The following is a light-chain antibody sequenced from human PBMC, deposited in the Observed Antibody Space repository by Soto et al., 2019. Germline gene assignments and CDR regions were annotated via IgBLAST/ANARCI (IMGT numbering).Light chain of an antibody. V-gene: IGKV3-20*01. CDR2: GAS. CDR3: QQYGSSPLT. J-gene: IGKJ4*01. CDR1: QTVSSTY. Sequence: IVSSQSPGTLSLFPGENASLSCSASQTVSSTYFAWYQQRPGQPPRLLIYGASRRAAGIPDRFSGSGSGTDFTLTSSRLEPEEFAVYYCQQYGSSPLTFGGGTKVDIK.